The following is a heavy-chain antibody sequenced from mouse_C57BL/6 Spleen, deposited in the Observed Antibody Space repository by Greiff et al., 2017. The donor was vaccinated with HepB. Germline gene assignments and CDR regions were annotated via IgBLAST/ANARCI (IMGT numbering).Heavy chain of an antibody. CDR1: GYAFTNYL. J-gene: IGHJ2*01. Sequence: QVQLQQSGAELVRPGPSVKVSCKASGYAFTNYLIEWVKQRPGQGLEWIGVINPGSGGTNYNEKFKGKATLTADKSSSTAYMQLSSLTSEDSAVYFCARRGIYYGYDGYFDYWGQGTTLTVSS. CDR2: INPGSGGT. CDR3: ARRGIYYGYDGYFDY. V-gene: IGHV1-54*01. D-gene: IGHD2-2*01.